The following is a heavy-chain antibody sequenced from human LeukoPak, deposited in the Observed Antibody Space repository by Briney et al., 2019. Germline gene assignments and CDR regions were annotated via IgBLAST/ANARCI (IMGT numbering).Heavy chain of an antibody. CDR2: IRFDGSDK. CDR3: ARGSYYDVLGPDDY. D-gene: IGHD3-10*02. Sequence: GGSLRLSCEASGFTFRSYGIHWVRQAPGKGLEWVAFIRFDGSDKYCADSVKGRFTISRDNAKNSLYLQMNSLRAEDTAVYYCARGSYYDVLGPDDYWGQGTLVTVSS. V-gene: IGHV3-30*02. J-gene: IGHJ4*02. CDR1: GFTFRSYG.